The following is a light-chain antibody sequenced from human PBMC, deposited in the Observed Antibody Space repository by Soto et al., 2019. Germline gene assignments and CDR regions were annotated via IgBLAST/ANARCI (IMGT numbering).Light chain of an antibody. V-gene: IGKV3-11*01. CDR2: DAS. J-gene: IGKJ2*01. CDR3: QHRDNWSYI. CDR1: ESVRHY. Sequence: EIVLTQAPASLSLSPWERATLSCRASESVRHYLAWYQQKPAQAPRLLIYDASNRATGIPARFSGSGSGTDYTLTISSLEAEDFAVYYCQHRDNWSYIFGQGTKVDIK.